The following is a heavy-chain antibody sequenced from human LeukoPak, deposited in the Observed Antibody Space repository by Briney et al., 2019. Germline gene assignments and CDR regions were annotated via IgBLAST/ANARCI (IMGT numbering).Heavy chain of an antibody. J-gene: IGHJ4*02. CDR1: GFTFSSYA. V-gene: IGHV3-23*01. Sequence: PRGSPRLSCAASGFTFSSYAMSWVRQAPGKGLEWVSAISGSGGSTYYADSVRGRFAISRDNSKNTLYLQMNSLRAEDTAVYYCAKGRYCSSTSCYAKYFDYWRQGTLVGVSS. CDR2: ISGSGGST. D-gene: IGHD2-2*01. CDR3: AKGRYCSSTSCYAKYFDY.